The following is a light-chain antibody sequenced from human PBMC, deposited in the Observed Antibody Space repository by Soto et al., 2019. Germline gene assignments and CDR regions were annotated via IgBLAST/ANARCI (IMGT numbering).Light chain of an antibody. J-gene: IGKJ2*01. Sequence: DIHMTQSPSSLSASVGDRVTITCRASQRISSYLNWYQHKPGKAPNLLIYAASSLQSGVPSRFSGSGSGTDFTLTISSLQPEDFATYYCQQCYTTPHTFGQGTKLEI. CDR2: AAS. CDR1: QRISSY. V-gene: IGKV1-39*01. CDR3: QQCYTTPHT.